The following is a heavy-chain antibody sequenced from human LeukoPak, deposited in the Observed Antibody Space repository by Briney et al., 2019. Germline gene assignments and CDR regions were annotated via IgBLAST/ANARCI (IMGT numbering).Heavy chain of an antibody. J-gene: IGHJ4*02. D-gene: IGHD3-16*01. CDR1: GASISSLNYY. CDR3: ANSWGSGAAADY. Sequence: SETLSLTCTVSGASISSLNYYWGWIRQPPGKGLEWIGTIYYSGSTYYNPSLKSRVTISLDTSKNQFSLRLYSVTAADTAMYYCANSWGSGAAADYWGQGTLVTVSS. CDR2: IYYSGST. V-gene: IGHV4-39*07.